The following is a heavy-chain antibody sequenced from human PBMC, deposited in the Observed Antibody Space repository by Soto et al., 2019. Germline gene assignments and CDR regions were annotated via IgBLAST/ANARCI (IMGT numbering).Heavy chain of an antibody. Sequence: EVQLLESGGGLVQPGGSLRLSCAASGFTFSSYAMSWVRQAPGKGLEWVSAISGSGGSTYYADSVKGRFTISRDNSKNTLYLQMNSLRAEDTAVYYCAKDPSQYCSSTSCYPDAFDIWGQGTMVTVSS. CDR3: AKDPSQYCSSTSCYPDAFDI. J-gene: IGHJ3*02. V-gene: IGHV3-23*01. CDR2: ISGSGGST. D-gene: IGHD2-2*01. CDR1: GFTFSSYA.